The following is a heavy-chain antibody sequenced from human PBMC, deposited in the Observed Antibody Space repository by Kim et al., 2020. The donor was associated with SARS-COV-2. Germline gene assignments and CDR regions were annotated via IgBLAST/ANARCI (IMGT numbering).Heavy chain of an antibody. D-gene: IGHD5-18*01. CDR1: EFTFSSYG. J-gene: IGHJ6*02. Sequence: GGSLRLSCAASEFTFSSYGMHWVRQAPGKGLEWVAVIWYDGSNKYYADSVKGRFTISRDNSKNTLYLQMNSLRAEDTAVYYCAREVGYSYGIDYYYYGMDVWGQGTTVTVSS. CDR3: AREVGYSYGIDYYYYGMDV. V-gene: IGHV3-33*01. CDR2: IWYDGSNK.